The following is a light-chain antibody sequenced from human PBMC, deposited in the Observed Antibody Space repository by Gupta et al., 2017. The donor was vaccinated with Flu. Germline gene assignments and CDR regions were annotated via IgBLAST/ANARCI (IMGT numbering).Light chain of an antibody. J-gene: IGLJ3*02. V-gene: IGLV2-14*01. CDR2: EVN. CDR3: SSYTTISTLWV. CDR1: SSDVGGHPF. Sequence: ITISGTGTSSDVGGHPFVSWYQQHPGKAPKLIIFEVNSRPSGISNRFSGSKSGNTASLTIAGLQTEDEAVYFCSSYTTISTLWVFGGGTKLTVL.